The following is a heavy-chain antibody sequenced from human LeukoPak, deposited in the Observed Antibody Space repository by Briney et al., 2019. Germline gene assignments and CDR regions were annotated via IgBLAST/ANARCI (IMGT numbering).Heavy chain of an antibody. CDR2: IKQDGSEK. V-gene: IGHV3-7*03. CDR1: GFTFSTYA. J-gene: IGHJ4*02. D-gene: IGHD5-12*01. Sequence: GGSLRLSCAASGFTFSTYAMSWVRQAPGKGLEWVANIKQDGSEKYYVDSVKGRFTISRDNAKNSLYLQLNSLRAEDTAVYYCARARGGYDFDYWGQGTLVTVSS. CDR3: ARARGGYDFDY.